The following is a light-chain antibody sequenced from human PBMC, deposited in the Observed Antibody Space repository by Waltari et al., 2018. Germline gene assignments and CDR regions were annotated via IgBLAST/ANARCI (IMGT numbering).Light chain of an antibody. V-gene: IGKV3-11*01. Sequence: EIVLTQSPATLSLSPGERATPSCRASQSVSSYLAWYQQKPGQAPRLLIYDASNRATGIPARFSGSGSGTDFTLTISSLEPEDFAVYYCQQRSNWPFITFGQGTRLEIK. J-gene: IGKJ5*01. CDR3: QQRSNWPFIT. CDR1: QSVSSY. CDR2: DAS.